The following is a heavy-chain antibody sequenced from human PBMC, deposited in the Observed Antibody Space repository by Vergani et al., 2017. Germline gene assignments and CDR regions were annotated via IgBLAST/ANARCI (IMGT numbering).Heavy chain of an antibody. CDR2: ISGSGGST. V-gene: IGHV3-23*04. CDR1: GFTFSSYA. CDR3: AKDRRAAGYSPGYFDY. D-gene: IGHD6-13*01. Sequence: EVQLVESGGGLVQPGGSLRLSCAASGFTFSSYAMSWVRQAPGKGLEWVSAISGSGGSTYYADSVKGRFTISRDNSKNTLYLQMNSLRAEDTAVYYCAKDRRAAGYSPGYFDYWGQGTLVTVSS. J-gene: IGHJ4*02.